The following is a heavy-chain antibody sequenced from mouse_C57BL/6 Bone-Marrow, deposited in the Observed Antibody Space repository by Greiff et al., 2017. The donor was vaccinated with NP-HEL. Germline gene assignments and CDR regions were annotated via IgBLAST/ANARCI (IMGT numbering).Heavy chain of an antibody. CDR2: IWTGGGT. CDR1: GFSLTSYA. J-gene: IGHJ2*01. Sequence: QVQLKESGPGLVAPSQSLSITCTVSGFSLTSYAISWVRQPPGRGLEWLGVIWTGGGTNYNSALKSMLSISKDNTKSQVFIKMISLQTEDTSRYYGVLYDYDENYFDYGGQGTTLTVSS. D-gene: IGHD2-4*01. CDR3: VLYDYDENYFDY. V-gene: IGHV2-9-1*01.